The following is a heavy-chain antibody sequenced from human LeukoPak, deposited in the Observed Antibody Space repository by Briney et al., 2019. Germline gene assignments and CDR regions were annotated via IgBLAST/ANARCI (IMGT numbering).Heavy chain of an antibody. V-gene: IGHV3-9*01. Sequence: GGSLRLSCAASGFTFDDYAMHWVRQAPGKGLEWVSGISWDSGSIGYADSVKGRFTISRDNAKNSLYLQMNSLRAEDTALYYCARAGYYDSSGYYSWGQGTLVTVSS. J-gene: IGHJ4*02. CDR3: ARAGYYDSSGYYS. CDR2: ISWDSGSI. D-gene: IGHD3-22*01. CDR1: GFTFDDYA.